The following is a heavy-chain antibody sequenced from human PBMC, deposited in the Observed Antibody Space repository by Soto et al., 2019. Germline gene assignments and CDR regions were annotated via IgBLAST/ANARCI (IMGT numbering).Heavy chain of an antibody. J-gene: IGHJ4*02. CDR2: ISGSGGST. D-gene: IGHD2-15*01. Sequence: GGSLRLSCAASGFTFSSYAMSWVRQAPGKGLEWVSAISGSGGSTYYADSVKGRFTISRDNSKNTLYLKMNSLRAEDTAVYYCAKDAKYCSGGSCYSKVFDYWGQGTLVTVSS. CDR3: AKDAKYCSGGSCYSKVFDY. CDR1: GFTFSSYA. V-gene: IGHV3-23*01.